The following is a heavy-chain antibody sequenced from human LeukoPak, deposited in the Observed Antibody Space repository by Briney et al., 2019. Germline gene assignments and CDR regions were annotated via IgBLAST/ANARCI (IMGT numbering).Heavy chain of an antibody. Sequence: SETLSLTCTVSGGSISSSNYYWGWIRQPPGTGLEWIGSIYYSGSTYYNPSLKSRVTISVDTSKNQFSLKLSSVTAADTAVYYCARESGSYPNWFDPWGQGTLVTVSS. CDR3: ARESGSYPNWFDP. CDR2: IYYSGST. J-gene: IGHJ5*02. V-gene: IGHV4-39*07. D-gene: IGHD1-26*01. CDR1: GGSISSSNYY.